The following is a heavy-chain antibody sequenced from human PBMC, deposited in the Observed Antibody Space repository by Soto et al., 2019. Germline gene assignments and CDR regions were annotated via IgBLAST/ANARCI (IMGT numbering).Heavy chain of an antibody. D-gene: IGHD3-10*01. CDR1: GYTFTSYD. Sequence: QVQLVQSGAEVKKPGASVKVSCKASGYTFTSYDINWVRQATGQGLEWMGWMNPNSGNTAYAQKFQGRITMTSNTPISPDSMGLSSLRPEDTGVFYCRGERSGGGGNGFDPWGQGTLVTASS. V-gene: IGHV1-8*01. CDR3: RGERSGGGGNGFDP. CDR2: MNPNSGNT. J-gene: IGHJ5*02.